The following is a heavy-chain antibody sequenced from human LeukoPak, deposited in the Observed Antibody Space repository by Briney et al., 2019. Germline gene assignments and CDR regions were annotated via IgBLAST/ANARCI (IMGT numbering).Heavy chain of an antibody. CDR1: GFTFSSYS. V-gene: IGHV3-21*01. CDR3: ARPYSSGLDAFDI. D-gene: IGHD6-19*01. CDR2: ISSSSSYI. J-gene: IGHJ3*02. Sequence: GGALRLSCAASGFTFSSYSMNWVRQAPGKGLGWVSSISSSSSYIYYADSVKGRFTISRDNAKDSLYLQMNSLRAEDTAVYYCARPYSSGLDAFDIWGQGTMVTVSS.